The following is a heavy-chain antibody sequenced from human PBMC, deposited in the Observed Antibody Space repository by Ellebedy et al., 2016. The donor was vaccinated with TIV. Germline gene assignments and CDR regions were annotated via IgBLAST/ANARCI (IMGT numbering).Heavy chain of an antibody. D-gene: IGHD3-10*01. CDR2: IWYDGSHK. V-gene: IGHV3-33*01. J-gene: IGHJ6*04. CDR1: GFTFSSYG. Sequence: GGSLRLXCAASGFTFSSYGMNWVRQAPGKGLEWVAVIWYDGSHKYSADSVKGRFTISRDNSRNTLYLQMNSLRAEDTAVYYCARDSDFTLDVWGRGTTVTVSS. CDR3: ARDSDFTLDV.